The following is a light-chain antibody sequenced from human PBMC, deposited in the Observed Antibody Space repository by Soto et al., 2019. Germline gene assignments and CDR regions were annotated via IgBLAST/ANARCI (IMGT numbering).Light chain of an antibody. CDR2: SNN. J-gene: IGLJ2*01. CDR1: SYNIGSNT. CDR3: AAWDDSLIGVV. V-gene: IGLV1-44*01. Sequence: QAVVTQPPSASGTPGQRVTISCSGSSYNIGSNTVNWYQQLPGTAPKLLIYSNNQRPSGVPDRFSGSKSGTSASLAISGLQSEDEADYYCAAWDDSLIGVVFGGGTKLTVL.